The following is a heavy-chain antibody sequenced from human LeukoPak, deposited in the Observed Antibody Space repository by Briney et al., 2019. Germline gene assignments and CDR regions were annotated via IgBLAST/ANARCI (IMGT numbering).Heavy chain of an antibody. CDR2: INPNSGGT. CDR3: ARDRRQRDYFDF. CDR1: GYTLTELS. Sequence: ASVKVSCKVSGYTLTELSMHWVRQAPGKGLEWMGWINPNSGGTNYAQKFQGRVTMTRDTSISTAYMELSRLRSDDTALYYCARDRRQRDYFDFWGQGARVTVSS. V-gene: IGHV1-2*02. J-gene: IGHJ4*02. D-gene: IGHD1-1*01.